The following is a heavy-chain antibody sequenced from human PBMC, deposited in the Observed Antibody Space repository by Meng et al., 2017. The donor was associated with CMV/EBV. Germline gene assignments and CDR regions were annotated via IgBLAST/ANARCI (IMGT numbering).Heavy chain of an antibody. D-gene: IGHD6-6*01. Sequence: GESLKISCAASGFTFSSYAMSWVRQAPGKGLEWVSAISGSGGSTYYADSVKGRFTISRDNSKNTLYLQMNSLRAEDTAVYYCAKDLGVYSSLSIDYWGQGTLVTVSS. CDR3: AKDLGVYSSLSIDY. CDR2: ISGSGGST. J-gene: IGHJ4*02. V-gene: IGHV3-23*01. CDR1: GFTFSSYA.